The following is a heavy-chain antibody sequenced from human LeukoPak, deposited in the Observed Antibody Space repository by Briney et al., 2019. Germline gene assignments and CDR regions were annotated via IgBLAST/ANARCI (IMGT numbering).Heavy chain of an antibody. CDR1: GCTFTGYY. V-gene: IGHV1-2*02. CDR2: INPNSGGT. CDR3: VRGGYSYTTPEDY. D-gene: IGHD5-18*01. J-gene: IGHJ4*02. Sequence: ASVKVSCKASGCTFTGYYMHWVRQAPGQGLEWMGWINPNSGGTNYAQKFQGRITMTRDTSISTAYMELSRLRSDDTAVYYCVRGGYSYTTPEDYWGQGTLVTVSS.